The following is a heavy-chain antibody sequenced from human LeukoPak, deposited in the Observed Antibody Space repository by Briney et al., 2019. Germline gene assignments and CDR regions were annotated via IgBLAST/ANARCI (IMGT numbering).Heavy chain of an antibody. CDR3: ARRQGCSSTSCPPDS. Sequence: GESLKISCRGSGHSFTTYWIGWVRQMPGKGLEWMGIIYPGDSDTRYSPSFQGQVTMSADKSINTAYLQWSSLKASDTAMYYCARRQGCSSTSCPPDSWGQGTLVTVSS. J-gene: IGHJ4*02. CDR1: GHSFTTYW. V-gene: IGHV5-51*01. CDR2: IYPGDSDT. D-gene: IGHD2-2*01.